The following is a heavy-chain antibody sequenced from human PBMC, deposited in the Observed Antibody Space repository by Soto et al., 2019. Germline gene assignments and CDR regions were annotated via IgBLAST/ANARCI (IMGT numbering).Heavy chain of an antibody. Sequence: VQLVESGGGVVQPGRSLRLSCAASGFTFSTYTLHWVRQAPGKGLEWVALISYAERNKYYADSVKGRFTISRDNPKNTLYLQMNSLRGDDTAVYYCAREQNYGSGSYDYWGQGTLVTVSS. CDR1: GFTFSTYT. J-gene: IGHJ4*02. CDR3: AREQNYGSGSYDY. V-gene: IGHV3-30*04. CDR2: ISYAERNK. D-gene: IGHD3-10*01.